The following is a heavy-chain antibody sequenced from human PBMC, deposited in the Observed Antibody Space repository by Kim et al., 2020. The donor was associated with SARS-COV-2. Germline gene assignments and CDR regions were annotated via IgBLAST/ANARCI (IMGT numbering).Heavy chain of an antibody. CDR3: ARSAQGGSSSPKNYYYYGMDV. D-gene: IGHD6-6*01. CDR2: IWYDGSNK. J-gene: IGHJ6*02. Sequence: GGSLRLSCAASGFTFSSYGMHWVRQAPGKGLEWVAVIWYDGSNKYYADSVKGRFTISRDNSKNTLYLQMNSLRAEDTAVYYCARSAQGGSSSPKNYYYYGMDVWGQGTTVTVSS. CDR1: GFTFSSYG. V-gene: IGHV3-33*01.